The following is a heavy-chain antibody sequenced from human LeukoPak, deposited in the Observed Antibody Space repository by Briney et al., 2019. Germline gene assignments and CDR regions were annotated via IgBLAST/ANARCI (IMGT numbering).Heavy chain of an antibody. V-gene: IGHV3-23*01. CDR2: ISPGGGTT. CDR1: GFAFGSEA. Sequence: GESLRLSCAVSGFAFGSEAMSWVRQSPARGLEWVASISPGGGTTYYADYVKGRFTISRDNSKNTLYLQMNSLRAEDTAVYYCAKPAAAYCSGGSCTRGAFDIWGQGTMVTVFS. J-gene: IGHJ3*02. CDR3: AKPAAAYCSGGSCTRGAFDI. D-gene: IGHD2-15*01.